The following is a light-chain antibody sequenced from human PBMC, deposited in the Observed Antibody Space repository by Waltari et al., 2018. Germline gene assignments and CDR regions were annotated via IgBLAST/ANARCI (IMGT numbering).Light chain of an antibody. V-gene: IGLV4-69*01. Sequence: QLVLTQSPSASASLGASVKFTCTLSSGHSSYAIAWHQQQPEKGPRYLMKLYSDGSHSKGDGIPDRFSGSSSGAERYLTISSLQSEDEADYYCQTWGTGVFGGGTKLTVL. CDR3: QTWGTGV. CDR2: LYSDGSH. J-gene: IGLJ2*01. CDR1: SGHSSYA.